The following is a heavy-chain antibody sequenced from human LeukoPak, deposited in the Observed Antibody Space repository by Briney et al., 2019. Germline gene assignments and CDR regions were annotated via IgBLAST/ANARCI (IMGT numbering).Heavy chain of an antibody. J-gene: IGHJ6*03. V-gene: IGHV4-59*08. CDR1: GGSISSYY. D-gene: IGHD6-13*01. CDR2: IYYSGST. Sequence: SETLSLTCTVSGGSISSYYWSWIRQPPGKGLEWIGYIYYSGSTNYNPSLKSRVTISVDTSKNQFSLKLSSVTAADTAVYYCARTHYSSSWTPLYYYYMDVWGKGTTVTVSS. CDR3: ARTHYSSSWTPLYYYYMDV.